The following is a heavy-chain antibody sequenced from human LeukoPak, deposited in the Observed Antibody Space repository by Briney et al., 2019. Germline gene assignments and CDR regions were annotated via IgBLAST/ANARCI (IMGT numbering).Heavy chain of an antibody. D-gene: IGHD1-26*01. CDR3: ARTELYSGSYVDY. V-gene: IGHV4-39*07. CDR2: IFYSGTT. CDR1: GGSISSSSYY. J-gene: IGHJ4*02. Sequence: ETLSLTCTVSGGSISSSSYYWGWIRQPPGKGLEWIGSIFYSGTTYYNPSLKSRVTISVDTSKNQFSLKLNSVTAADTAVYYCARTELYSGSYVDYWGQGTLVTVSS.